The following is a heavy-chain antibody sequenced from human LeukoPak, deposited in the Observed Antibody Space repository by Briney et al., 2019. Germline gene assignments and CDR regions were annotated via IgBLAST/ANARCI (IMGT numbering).Heavy chain of an antibody. CDR2: INHNGNVN. CDR3: ARVITEGGYSYGTFDY. CDR1: GFTFSSYW. J-gene: IGHJ4*02. D-gene: IGHD5-18*01. Sequence: GGSLRLSCAASGFTFSSYWMNWARQAPGKGLEWVASINHNGNVNYYVDSVKGRFTISRDNAKNSLYLQMNSLRAEDTAVYYCARVITEGGYSYGTFDYWGQGTLVTVSP. V-gene: IGHV3-7*04.